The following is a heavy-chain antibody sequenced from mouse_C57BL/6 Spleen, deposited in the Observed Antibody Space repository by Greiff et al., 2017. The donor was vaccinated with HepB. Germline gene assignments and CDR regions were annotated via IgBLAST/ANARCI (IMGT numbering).Heavy chain of an antibody. CDR3: ARVYGYDSFAY. D-gene: IGHD2-2*01. V-gene: IGHV1-64*01. CDR1: GYTFTSYW. CDR2: IHPNSGST. J-gene: IGHJ3*01. Sequence: VQLQQPGAELVKPGASVKLSCKASGYTFTSYWMHWVKQRPGQGLEWIGMIHPNSGSTNYNEKFKSKATLTVDKSSSTAYMQLSSLTSEDSAVYYCARVYGYDSFAYWGQGTLVTVSA.